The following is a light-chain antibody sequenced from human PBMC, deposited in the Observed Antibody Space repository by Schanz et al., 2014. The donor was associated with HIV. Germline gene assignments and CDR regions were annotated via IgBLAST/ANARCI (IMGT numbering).Light chain of an antibody. V-gene: IGKV3-20*01. CDR2: GAS. CDR3: QQYGSSPYT. CDR1: QSVNSN. Sequence: EIVMTQSPVTLSVSPGERATLSCRASQSVNSNLAWYQQKPGQAPRLLMYGASSRATGIPDRFSGSGSGADFTLTISRLEPEDFAVYYCQQYGSSPYTFGQGTKLEIK. J-gene: IGKJ2*01.